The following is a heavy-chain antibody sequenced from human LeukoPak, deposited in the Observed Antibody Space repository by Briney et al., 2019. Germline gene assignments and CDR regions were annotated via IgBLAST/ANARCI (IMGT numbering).Heavy chain of an antibody. Sequence: PGGSLRLSCAASGFSFSLYAMNWVRQAPGKGLEWVSAISGSGDNTYYADSVKGHFTISRDNSKNILYLQMNSLRAEDTAVYYCYIYCGGDCYSGGWFDPWGQGTLVTVSS. CDR3: YIYCGGDCYSGGWFDP. D-gene: IGHD2-21*01. J-gene: IGHJ5*02. V-gene: IGHV3-23*01. CDR1: GFSFSLYA. CDR2: ISGSGDNT.